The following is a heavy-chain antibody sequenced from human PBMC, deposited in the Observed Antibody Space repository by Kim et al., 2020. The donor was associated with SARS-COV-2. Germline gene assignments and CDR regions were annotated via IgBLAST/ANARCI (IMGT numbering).Heavy chain of an antibody. CDR3: ASRVYYDFWSGSLFDY. CDR1: GGSISSSSYY. Sequence: SETLSLTCTVSGGSISSSSYYWGWIRQPPGKGLEWIGSIYYSGSTYYNPSLKSRVTISVDTSKNQFSLKLSSVTAADTAVYYCASRVYYDFWSGSLFDYWGQGTLVTVSS. D-gene: IGHD3-3*01. V-gene: IGHV4-39*01. J-gene: IGHJ4*02. CDR2: IYYSGST.